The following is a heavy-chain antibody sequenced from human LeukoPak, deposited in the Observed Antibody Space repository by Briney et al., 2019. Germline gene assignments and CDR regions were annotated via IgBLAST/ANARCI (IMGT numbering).Heavy chain of an antibody. CDR1: GFTFSSYE. Sequence: GGSLRLSCAASGFTFSSYEMNWVRQAPGKGLEWVSYISSSGSTIYYADSVKGRFTISRDNAKNSLYLQMNSLRAKDTALYYCARGGADIPFDYWGQGTLVTVSS. CDR2: ISSSGSTI. D-gene: IGHD2-21*02. V-gene: IGHV3-48*03. J-gene: IGHJ4*02. CDR3: ARGGADIPFDY.